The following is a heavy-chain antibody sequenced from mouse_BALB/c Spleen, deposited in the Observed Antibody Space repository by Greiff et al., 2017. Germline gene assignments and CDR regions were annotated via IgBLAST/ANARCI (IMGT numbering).Heavy chain of an antibody. D-gene: IGHD2-3*01. J-gene: IGHJ1*01. CDR3: ARDGGFYDGERGYFDV. Sequence: EVMLVESGGGLVKPGGSLKLSCAASGFTFSDYYMYWVRQTPEKRLEWVATISDGGSYTYYPDSVKGRFTISRDNAKNNLYLQMSSLKSEDTAMYYCARDGGFYDGERGYFDVWGAGTTVTVSS. CDR2: ISDGGSYT. V-gene: IGHV5-4*02. CDR1: GFTFSDYY.